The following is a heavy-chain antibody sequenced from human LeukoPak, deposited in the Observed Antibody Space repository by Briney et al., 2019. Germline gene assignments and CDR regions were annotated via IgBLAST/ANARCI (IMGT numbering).Heavy chain of an antibody. J-gene: IGHJ3*02. CDR2: IGTVGDT. V-gene: IGHV3-13*01. D-gene: IGHD1-7*01. CDR3: TRDLREGTTPDASDI. Sequence: GGSLRLSCAASGFTFSLYDMHWVRQATGKSLEWVSGIGTVGDTYYADSVKGRFTISRENAKNSLSLQMDCLRAGDTAVYYCTRDLREGTTPDASDIWGQGTMVTVSS. CDR1: GFTFSLYD.